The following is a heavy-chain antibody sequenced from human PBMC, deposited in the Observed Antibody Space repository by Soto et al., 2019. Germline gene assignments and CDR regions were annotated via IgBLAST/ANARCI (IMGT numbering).Heavy chain of an antibody. V-gene: IGHV3-23*01. Sequence: EVQLLESGGGWLQPGGSLRLSCAASGFTFSSDAMNWVRQAPGKGLEWVSGITGSGAGSYYSDSVKGRFTNSRDNSKNTLNLQMNSLRAEDTAVYYCAKAYSNSWPNDWFDPWGQGTRVTVSS. D-gene: IGHD6-13*01. CDR2: ITGSGAGS. CDR3: AKAYSNSWPNDWFDP. CDR1: GFTFSSDA. J-gene: IGHJ5*02.